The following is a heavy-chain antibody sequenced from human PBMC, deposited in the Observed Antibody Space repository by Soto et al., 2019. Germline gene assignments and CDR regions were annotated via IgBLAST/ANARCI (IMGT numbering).Heavy chain of an antibody. V-gene: IGHV1-8*01. CDR2: MNPNSVNT. Sequence: VKVSCKASGYTFTSYDINWVRQATGQGLEWMGWMNPNSVNTGYAQKFQGRVTMTRNTSISTAYMELSSLRSEDTAVYYCARVDIVAEYYFDYWGQGTLVTVSS. J-gene: IGHJ4*02. D-gene: IGHD5-12*01. CDR3: ARVDIVAEYYFDY. CDR1: GYTFTSYD.